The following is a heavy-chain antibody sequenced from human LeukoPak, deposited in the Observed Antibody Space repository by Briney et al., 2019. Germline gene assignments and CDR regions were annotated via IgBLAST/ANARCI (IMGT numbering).Heavy chain of an antibody. V-gene: IGHV4-59*01. CDR3: ARATGGYCSSTSCYQDWFDP. Sequence: PSETLSLTCTVSGGSISSYYWSWIRQPPGKGLEWIGYIYYSGSTNYNPSLKSRVTISVDTSKNQFSLKLSSVTAADTAVYYCARATGGYCSSTSCYQDWFDPWGQGTLVTVSS. CDR2: IYYSGST. D-gene: IGHD2-2*01. J-gene: IGHJ5*02. CDR1: GGSISSYY.